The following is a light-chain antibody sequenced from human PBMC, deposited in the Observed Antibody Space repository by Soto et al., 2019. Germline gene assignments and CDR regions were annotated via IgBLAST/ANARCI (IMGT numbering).Light chain of an antibody. J-gene: IGKJ1*01. V-gene: IGKV3-20*01. Sequence: EIVLTQSPGTLSLSPGERATLSCRASQSVSSSYLAWYQQKPGQAPRFLIYGTSSRATGITDRFSGSGSGTDFSLTIIRLEPDDFATYYCQQYNSYSGTFGQGTKVEIK. CDR2: GTS. CDR3: QQYNSYSGT. CDR1: QSVSSSY.